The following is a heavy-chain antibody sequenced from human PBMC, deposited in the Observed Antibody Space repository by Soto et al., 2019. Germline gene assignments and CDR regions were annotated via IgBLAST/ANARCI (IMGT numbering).Heavy chain of an antibody. J-gene: IGHJ4*02. V-gene: IGHV1-18*01. D-gene: IGHD6-13*01. CDR3: ARAGIIAAAVGYGYFDY. CDR1: GYTFTSYG. Sequence: ASVKVSCKASGYTFTSYGISWVRQAPGQGLEWMGWIGAYNGNTNYAQKLQGRVTMTTDTSTSTAYMELRSLRSDDTAVYYCARAGIIAAAVGYGYFDYWGQGTLVTVSS. CDR2: IGAYNGNT.